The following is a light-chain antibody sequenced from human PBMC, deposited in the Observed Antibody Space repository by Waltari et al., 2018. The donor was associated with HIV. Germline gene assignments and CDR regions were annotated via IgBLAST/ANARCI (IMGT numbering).Light chain of an antibody. Sequence: AIRMTQSPSSFSASTGDRVTITCRASQDISGFFAWYQQKPVKAPNLLISGASTLQSGVPSRFNGSGSGTDFTLTISCLQSEDFATYYCQQYYNYPRTFGQGTRVEIK. CDR1: QDISGF. J-gene: IGKJ1*01. CDR2: GAS. V-gene: IGKV1-8*01. CDR3: QQYYNYPRT.